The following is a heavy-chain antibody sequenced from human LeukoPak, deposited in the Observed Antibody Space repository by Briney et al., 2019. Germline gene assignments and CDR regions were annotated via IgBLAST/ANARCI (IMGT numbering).Heavy chain of an antibody. J-gene: IGHJ4*02. D-gene: IGHD3-22*01. CDR2: IYYSGST. CDR1: GGSISSYY. V-gene: IGHV4-59*08. Sequence: SETLSLTCTVSGGSISSYYWSWIRRPPGKGLEWIGYIYYSGSTNYNPSLKSRVTISVDTSKNQFSLKLSSVTAADTAVYYCARHYYDSSGYYYLDYWGQGTLVTVSS. CDR3: ARHYYDSSGYYYLDY.